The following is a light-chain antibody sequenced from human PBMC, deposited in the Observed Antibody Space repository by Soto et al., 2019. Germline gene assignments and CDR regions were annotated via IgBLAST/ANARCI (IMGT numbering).Light chain of an antibody. CDR2: DVS. J-gene: IGLJ1*01. Sequence: QSALTQPASLSGSPGQSITISCTGTSSDVGGYNYVSWYQQHPGKAPKLMIYDVSNRPSGVSNRFSGSKSGNTASLTISGLQAEDEADYYCSSYTSSSLGVFGTGTKVTVL. CDR1: SSDVGGYNY. CDR3: SSYTSSSLGV. V-gene: IGLV2-14*01.